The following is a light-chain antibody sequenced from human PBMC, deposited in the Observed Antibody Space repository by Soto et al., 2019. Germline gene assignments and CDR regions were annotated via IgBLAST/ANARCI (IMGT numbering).Light chain of an antibody. Sequence: EIVLTQSPGTLSLSPGERATLSCRASQSVSSYLAWYQQKPGQAPRLLIYDASNRETGIPARFSGSGAGTECTRTISSLEPEDVEVDDCQQRSNWPPTFGGGTKVDNK. J-gene: IGKJ4*01. CDR2: DAS. V-gene: IGKV3-11*01. CDR1: QSVSSY. CDR3: QQRSNWPPT.